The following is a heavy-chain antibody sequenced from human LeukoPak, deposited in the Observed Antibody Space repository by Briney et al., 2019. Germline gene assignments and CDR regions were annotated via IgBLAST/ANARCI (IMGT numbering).Heavy chain of an antibody. D-gene: IGHD2-21*02. CDR3: ARDPASDTAFGYFDY. Sequence: ASVKVSCKASGDTFSSYAVSWVRQAPGQGLEWMGGIFPIFGTANYAQRFQGRVTITADESTSTAYMELSSLRSEDTAVYYCARDPASDTAFGYFDYWGQGTLVTVSS. J-gene: IGHJ4*02. CDR1: GDTFSSYA. CDR2: IFPIFGTA. V-gene: IGHV1-69*13.